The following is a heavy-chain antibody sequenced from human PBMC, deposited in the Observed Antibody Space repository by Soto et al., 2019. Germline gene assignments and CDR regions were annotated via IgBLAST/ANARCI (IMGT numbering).Heavy chain of an antibody. CDR3: ARVAIVPRQQDYYYGMDV. V-gene: IGHV3-11*06. CDR1: GFTFSDYY. CDR2: ISSSSSNR. J-gene: IGHJ6*02. D-gene: IGHD6-6*01. Sequence: QVQLVESGGGLVKPGGSLRLSCAASGFTFSDYYLSWIRQAPGKGLEWISYISSSSSNRNYADSVKGRFTISRDNAKNSVYLQMNSLRAEDMAVYYCARVAIVPRQQDYYYGMDVWGQGTTVTVSS.